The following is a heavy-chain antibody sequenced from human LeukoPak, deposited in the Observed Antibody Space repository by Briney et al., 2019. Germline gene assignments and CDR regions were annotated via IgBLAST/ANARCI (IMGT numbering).Heavy chain of an antibody. Sequence: GASVTVSCKASGYTFTSYAMHWVRQAPGQRLEWMGWINAGNGNTKYSQKFQGRVTITRDTSASTAYMELSSLRSEDTAVYYCARGGQGGYCSSTSCYLLDYWGQGTLVTVSS. J-gene: IGHJ4*02. CDR1: GYTFTSYA. CDR3: ARGGQGGYCSSTSCYLLDY. CDR2: INAGNGNT. V-gene: IGHV1-3*01. D-gene: IGHD2-2*01.